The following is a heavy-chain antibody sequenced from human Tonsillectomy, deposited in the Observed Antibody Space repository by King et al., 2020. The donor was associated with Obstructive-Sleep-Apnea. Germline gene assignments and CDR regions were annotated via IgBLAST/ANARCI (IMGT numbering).Heavy chain of an antibody. CDR1: GYSCTSYW. CDR2: RYTGDSDT. D-gene: IGHD3-16*01. J-gene: IGHJ4*02. V-gene: IGHV5-51*01. Sequence: QLVQSGAEVKKPGESLKISCRGSGYSCTSYWIVWVRQMPGKGLEWMGIRYTGDSDTTYSPSFQGQVTISADKSISTAYLQWSSLKASDTAMYYCARRFLGGVRDYFDYWGQGTLVTVSS. CDR3: ARRFLGGVRDYFDY.